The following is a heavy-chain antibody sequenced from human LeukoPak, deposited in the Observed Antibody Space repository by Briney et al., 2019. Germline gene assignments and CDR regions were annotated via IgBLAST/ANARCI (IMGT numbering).Heavy chain of an antibody. CDR2: ISYDGDYK. Sequence: GGSLTLSCTGSGFTFRSYGMHWVRQAPGKGLEWVAVISYDGDYKYYADSVKGRFTISRDNSNDTLYLQVNSLRTDDTAVYYCARDEGPHFHYYYYLDVWGKGTTVTVSS. CDR3: ARDEGPHFHYYYYLDV. D-gene: IGHD3-3*02. V-gene: IGHV3-30*03. CDR1: GFTFRSYG. J-gene: IGHJ6*03.